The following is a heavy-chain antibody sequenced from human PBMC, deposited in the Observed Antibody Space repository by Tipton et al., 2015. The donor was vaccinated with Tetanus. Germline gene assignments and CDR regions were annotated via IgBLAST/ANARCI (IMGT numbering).Heavy chain of an antibody. Sequence: TLSLTCAVYGGSFSGYYWSWIRQPPGKGLEWIGYIYYSGSTNYNPSLKSRVTISVDTSKNQFSLKLSSVTAADTAVYYCARVVRITIFGVFYGMDVWGQGTTVTVSS. J-gene: IGHJ6*02. D-gene: IGHD3-3*01. CDR1: GGSFSGYY. V-gene: IGHV4-59*12. CDR2: IYYSGST. CDR3: ARVVRITIFGVFYGMDV.